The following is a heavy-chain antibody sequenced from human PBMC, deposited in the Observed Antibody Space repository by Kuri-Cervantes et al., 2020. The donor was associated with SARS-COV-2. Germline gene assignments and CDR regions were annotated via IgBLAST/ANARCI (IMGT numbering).Heavy chain of an antibody. CDR3: AKNSLERTYYYGSANFYPDI. V-gene: IGHV3-30*18. J-gene: IGHJ3*02. CDR1: GFTVSTNY. D-gene: IGHD3-10*01. CDR2: ISYDASSK. Sequence: LSLTCVVSGFTVSTNYMSWVRQAPGKGLEWVTTISYDASSKYYAESVKGRFTVSRDNFRKSLFLQMNSLRPEDTGVYYCAKNSLERTYYYGSANFYPDIWGQGTMVTVSS.